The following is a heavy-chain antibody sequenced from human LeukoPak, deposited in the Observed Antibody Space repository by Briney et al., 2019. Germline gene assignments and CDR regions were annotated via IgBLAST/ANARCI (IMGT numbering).Heavy chain of an antibody. D-gene: IGHD3-10*01. Sequence: GGSLRLSCAASGFTFSSYSMNWVRQAPGKGLEWVSYISSSSSTIYYADSVKGRFTISRDNAKNSLYLQMNSLRAEDTAVYYCARDQVLWFGSGPQPSDYWGQGTLVTVSS. V-gene: IGHV3-48*01. J-gene: IGHJ4*02. CDR1: GFTFSSYS. CDR3: ARDQVLWFGSGPQPSDY. CDR2: ISSSSSTI.